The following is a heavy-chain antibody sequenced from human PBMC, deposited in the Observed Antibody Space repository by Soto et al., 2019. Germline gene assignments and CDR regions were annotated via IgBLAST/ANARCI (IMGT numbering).Heavy chain of an antibody. D-gene: IGHD1-26*01. CDR1: GYTFTSYG. Sequence: QVQLVQSGAEVKKPGASVKVSCKASGYTFTSYGISWVRQATGQGLEWMGWISAYNGNTNYAQKLQGRFTMTTDTCTSTAYMERRSLRSDDTAVYYCARVMGAPGRADYCGQGTLVTVSS. J-gene: IGHJ4*02. CDR3: ARVMGAPGRADY. V-gene: IGHV1-18*04. CDR2: ISAYNGNT.